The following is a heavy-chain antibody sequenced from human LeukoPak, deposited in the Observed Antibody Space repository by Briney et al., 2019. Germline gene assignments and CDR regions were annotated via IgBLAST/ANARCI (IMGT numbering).Heavy chain of an antibody. V-gene: IGHV3-7*01. CDR3: ARDAEVGTLFGVLSRYNWFDP. Sequence: GESLKISCAASGFSFSYYWMSWVRQAPGKGLEWVANIKQDGSEKYYVDSVKGRFTISRDNAKKSLYLQMNSLRAEDTAVYYCARDAEVGTLFGVLSRYNWFDPWGQGALVTVSS. CDR2: IKQDGSEK. D-gene: IGHD3-3*01. J-gene: IGHJ5*02. CDR1: GFSFSYYW.